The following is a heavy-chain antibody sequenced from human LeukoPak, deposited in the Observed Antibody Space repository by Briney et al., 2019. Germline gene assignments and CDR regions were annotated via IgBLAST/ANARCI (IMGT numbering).Heavy chain of an antibody. Sequence: PGGSLRLSCAASGFTFGSYAMSWVRQAPGKGLEWVSAFSGSGGSTYYADSVKGRFTISRDNSKNTLYLQMNSLRAEDTAVYYCAKDFPILSTTQNYYYYMDVWGKGTTVTVSS. J-gene: IGHJ6*03. V-gene: IGHV3-23*01. CDR3: AKDFPILSTTQNYYYYMDV. D-gene: IGHD1-14*01. CDR1: GFTFGSYA. CDR2: FSGSGGST.